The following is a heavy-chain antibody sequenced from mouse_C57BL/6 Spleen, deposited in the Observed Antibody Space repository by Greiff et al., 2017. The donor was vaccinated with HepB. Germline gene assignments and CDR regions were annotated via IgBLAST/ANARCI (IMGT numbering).Heavy chain of an antibody. CDR1: GFTFTDYY. Sequence: EVKLQESGGGLVQPGGSLSLSCAASGFTFTDYYMSWVRQPPGKALEWLGFIRNKANGYTTEYSASVKGRFTISRDNSQSILYLQMNALRAEDSATYYCARPLPDYYAMDYWGQGTSVTVSS. D-gene: IGHD6-1*01. CDR2: IRNKANGYTT. J-gene: IGHJ4*01. V-gene: IGHV7-3*01. CDR3: ARPLPDYYAMDY.